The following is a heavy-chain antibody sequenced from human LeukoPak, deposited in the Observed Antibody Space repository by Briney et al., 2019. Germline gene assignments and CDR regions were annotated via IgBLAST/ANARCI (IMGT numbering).Heavy chain of an antibody. J-gene: IGHJ3*02. CDR1: GGSISSGGYY. D-gene: IGHD3-10*01. Sequence: PSETLSLTCTVSGGSISSGGYYWSWVRQHPGKGLEWVVYIYYSGSTYYNPSLKSRITISVDPSKNQSSLKLSSVTAADTAVYYCAREGGSGSYYNDDPFAIWGQGTMATVSS. CDR2: IYYSGST. V-gene: IGHV4-31*03. CDR3: AREGGSGSYYNDDPFAI.